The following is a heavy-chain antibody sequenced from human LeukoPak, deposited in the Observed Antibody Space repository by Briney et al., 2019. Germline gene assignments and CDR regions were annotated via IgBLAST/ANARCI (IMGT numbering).Heavy chain of an antibody. D-gene: IGHD3-22*01. V-gene: IGHV3-33*01. J-gene: IGHJ4*02. CDR2: IWYDGSNK. CDR3: ARGQDDSNYFDY. Sequence: PGGSLRLSCAASGFTFGSYGMHWVRQAPGKGLEWVAVIWYDGSNKYYADSVKGRFTISRDNSKNTLYLQMNSLRAEDTAVYYCARGQDDSNYFDYWGQGTLVTVSS. CDR1: GFTFGSYG.